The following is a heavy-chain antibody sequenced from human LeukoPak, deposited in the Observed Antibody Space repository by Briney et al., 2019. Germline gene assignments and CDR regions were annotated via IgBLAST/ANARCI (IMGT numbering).Heavy chain of an antibody. D-gene: IGHD3-9*01. CDR1: GYTLTDLS. J-gene: IGHJ4*02. Sequence: ASVKVSCKVSGYTLTDLSMHWVRQAPGKGLEWMGGFDPEDGETIYAQKFQGRVTMTEDTSTDTAYMELSSLRSDDTAVYYCATGYYDMLTGDTNFDYWGQGALGTVSS. CDR2: FDPEDGET. V-gene: IGHV1-24*01. CDR3: ATGYYDMLTGDTNFDY.